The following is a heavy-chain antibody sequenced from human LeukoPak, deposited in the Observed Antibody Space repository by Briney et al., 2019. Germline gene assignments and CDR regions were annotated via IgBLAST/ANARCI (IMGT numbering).Heavy chain of an antibody. CDR3: ARAGRGSGWYFDY. V-gene: IGHV1-18*01. J-gene: IGHJ4*02. Sequence: ASVKVSCKASGYDFTSVGITWVRRAPGQGLEWMGWISPYNGNTRYAQKFQGRVAMTTDTSTTTAYMELRGLRFNDTAVYYCARAGRGSGWYFDYWGQGTLVTVSS. D-gene: IGHD6-19*01. CDR1: GYDFTSVG. CDR2: ISPYNGNT.